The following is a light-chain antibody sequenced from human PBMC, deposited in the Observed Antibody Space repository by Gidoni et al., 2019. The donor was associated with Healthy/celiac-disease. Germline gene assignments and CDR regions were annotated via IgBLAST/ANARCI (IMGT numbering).Light chain of an antibody. Sequence: LTPPASVSGSPGQSITISCTGTSSDVGGYNYVSWYQQHPGKAPKLMIYDVSNRPSGVSNRFSGSKSGNTASLTISGLQAEDEADYYCSSYTGSSTVIFGGGTKLTVL. CDR1: SSDVGGYNY. CDR2: DVS. V-gene: IGLV2-14*01. CDR3: SSYTGSSTVI. J-gene: IGLJ2*01.